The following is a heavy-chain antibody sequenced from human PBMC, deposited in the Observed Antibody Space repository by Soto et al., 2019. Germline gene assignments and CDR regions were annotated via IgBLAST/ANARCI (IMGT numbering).Heavy chain of an antibody. Sequence: PGGSLRLSCGSSGFTFSSHAMSLVRQAPGKGLEWVSAISGSGANTFYADSVKGRFTTSRDNSKNTLYLQMNSLRAEDTAIYYCAKGLPTYDYWGQGILVTVSS. CDR2: ISGSGANT. J-gene: IGHJ4*02. CDR3: AKGLPTYDY. V-gene: IGHV3-23*01. CDR1: GFTFSSHA.